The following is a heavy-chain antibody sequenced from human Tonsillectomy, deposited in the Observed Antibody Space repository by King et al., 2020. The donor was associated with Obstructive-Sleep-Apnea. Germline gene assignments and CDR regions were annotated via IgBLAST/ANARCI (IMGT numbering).Heavy chain of an antibody. J-gene: IGHJ4*02. Sequence: VQLQESGPGLVKPSETLSLTCTVSGGSISSYYWSWIRQPPGKGLEWIGYIYYSGSTNYNPSLKSRVTISVDTSKNKFSLKLSSVTAADTAVYYCASILGDYGDYVHFDYWGQGTLVTVSS. CDR1: GGSISSYY. V-gene: IGHV4-59*01. CDR2: IYYSGST. CDR3: ASILGDYGDYVHFDY. D-gene: IGHD4-17*01.